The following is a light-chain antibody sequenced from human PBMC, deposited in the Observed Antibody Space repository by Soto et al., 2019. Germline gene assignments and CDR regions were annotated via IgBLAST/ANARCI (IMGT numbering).Light chain of an antibody. J-gene: IGLJ1*01. CDR1: SSNIGSNT. Sequence: QTVLTQPPSASGTPGQRVTISCSGSSSNIGSNTVTWYQQLPGTAPKLLIYSNNHRPSGVPDRFSGSKSGTSASLAISGLQSEDEADYYCAAWDDSLNGPYVFGTGTKVTVL. CDR2: SNN. CDR3: AAWDDSLNGPYV. V-gene: IGLV1-44*01.